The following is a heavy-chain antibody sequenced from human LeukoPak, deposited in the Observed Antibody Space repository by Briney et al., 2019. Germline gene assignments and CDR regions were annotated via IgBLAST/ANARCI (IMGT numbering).Heavy chain of an antibody. CDR3: ARGIAVAGTSFDY. Sequence: ASVKVSCTASGYTFSRKYINGLRQAPRQGLEWTGMIDPSGGGTAYVQKFQDRVTMTSDTSTSTVYMELNSLRSEDAAVYYCARGIAVAGTSFDYWGQGTLVTVSS. V-gene: IGHV1-46*01. CDR2: IDPSGGGT. D-gene: IGHD6-19*01. CDR1: GYTFSRKY. J-gene: IGHJ4*02.